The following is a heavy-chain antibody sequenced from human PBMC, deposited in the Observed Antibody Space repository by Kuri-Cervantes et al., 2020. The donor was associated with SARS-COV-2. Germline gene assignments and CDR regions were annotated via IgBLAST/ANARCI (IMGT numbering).Heavy chain of an antibody. J-gene: IGHJ4*02. V-gene: IGHV4-34*01. D-gene: IGHD6-13*01. CDR1: GGSFSGCY. CDR3: TRLVRRQLFFDY. Sequence: ESLKISCAVYGGSFSGCYWSWIRQPPGKGLEWIGSIYYSGSTYYNPSLKSRVTISVDTSKNQFSLKLSSVTAADTAVYYCTRLVRRQLFFDYWGQGTLVTVSS. CDR2: IYYSGST.